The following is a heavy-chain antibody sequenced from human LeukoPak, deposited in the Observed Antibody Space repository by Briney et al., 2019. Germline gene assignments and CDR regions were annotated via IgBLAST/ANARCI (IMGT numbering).Heavy chain of an antibody. J-gene: IGHJ4*02. CDR2: IGGSGDFT. Sequence: HPGGSLRLSCAASGFTFSTYAMSWVRQAPGGGLEWVSAIGGSGDFTYYAEYVRGRFTISRDNSKKTLYLQMNSLRAEDTAVYYCAKADRGWGVITKDWGQGTLVTVSS. CDR3: AKADRGWGVITKD. CDR1: GFTFSTYA. V-gene: IGHV3-23*01. D-gene: IGHD3-10*01.